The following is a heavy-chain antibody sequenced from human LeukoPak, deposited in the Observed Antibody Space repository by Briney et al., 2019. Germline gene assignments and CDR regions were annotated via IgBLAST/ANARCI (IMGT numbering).Heavy chain of an antibody. V-gene: IGHV5-51*01. J-gene: IGHJ4*02. CDR3: ARRDGYDSTTFDY. D-gene: IGHD5-24*01. Sequence: GESLKISCKCFGYSLSSYWIGWVRQMPGKGLEWMGIIYPGVSDTKYSPSFQGQVTISADKTISTAYLQWSILKASDTAMYYCARRDGYDSTTFDYWGQGTLVTVSS. CDR1: GYSLSSYW. CDR2: IYPGVSDT.